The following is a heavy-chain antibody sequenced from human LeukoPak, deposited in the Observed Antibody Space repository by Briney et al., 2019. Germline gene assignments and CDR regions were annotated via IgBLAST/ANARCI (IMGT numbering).Heavy chain of an antibody. CDR3: ARPLGGGGYIVAFDV. D-gene: IGHD3-16*01. CDR1: GFTFTSYW. V-gene: IGHV3-74*01. Sequence: GGSLRLSCAASGFTFTSYWMDWVRQAPGKGLVWVSRISEDGSTTYYADSVKGRFTISRDNAKDTVYLQMNTLRDEDTAVYFCARPLGGGGYIVAFDVWGQGTMVTASS. J-gene: IGHJ3*01. CDR2: ISEDGSTT.